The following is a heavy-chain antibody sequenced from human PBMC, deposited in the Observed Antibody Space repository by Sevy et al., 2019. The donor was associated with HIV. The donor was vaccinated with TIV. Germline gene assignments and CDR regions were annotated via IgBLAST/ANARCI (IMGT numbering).Heavy chain of an antibody. CDR1: GFTFSSYG. V-gene: IGHV3-30*18. CDR2: ISYDGSNK. CDR3: AKDQGGYSYGLPGYYYYGMDV. Sequence: GGSLRLSCAASGFTFSSYGMHWVRQAPGKGLEWVAVISYDGSNKYYADSVKGRFTISRDNSKNRLSLQMNSLRAEDTAVYYCAKDQGGYSYGLPGYYYYGMDVWGQGTTVTVSS. J-gene: IGHJ6*02. D-gene: IGHD5-18*01.